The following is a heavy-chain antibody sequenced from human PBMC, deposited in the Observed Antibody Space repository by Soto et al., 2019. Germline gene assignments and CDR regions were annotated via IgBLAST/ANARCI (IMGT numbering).Heavy chain of an antibody. J-gene: IGHJ4*02. D-gene: IGHD1-26*01. Sequence: QAQLPESGPGLVKPSETLSLPCTVSGGSLSSYYWSWIPQPPGKGLVWIGYIYYSSSTNYNPSLKSRDAISVDGSQNQFALKLSSVAAADTAVYYCARRDGGTFDYGGQGNLVTVSS. V-gene: IGHV4-59*01. CDR1: GGSLSSYY. CDR3: ARRDGGTFDY. CDR2: IYYSSST.